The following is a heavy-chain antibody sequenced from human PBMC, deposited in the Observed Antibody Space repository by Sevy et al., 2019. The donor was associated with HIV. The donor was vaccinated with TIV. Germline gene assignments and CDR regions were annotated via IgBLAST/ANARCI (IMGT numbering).Heavy chain of an antibody. V-gene: IGHV3-21*01. CDR1: GFTFSSYT. Sequence: GGSLRLSCEVSGFTFSSYTLNWVRQAPGKGLEWVSSISYSSEYIYYADSVKGRFTISRDNAKNSLYLQMSSLRAEDTAVYYCATDKGGYDPFDYWGQGTLVTVSS. CDR3: ATDKGGYDPFDY. D-gene: IGHD5-12*01. CDR2: ISYSSEYI. J-gene: IGHJ4*02.